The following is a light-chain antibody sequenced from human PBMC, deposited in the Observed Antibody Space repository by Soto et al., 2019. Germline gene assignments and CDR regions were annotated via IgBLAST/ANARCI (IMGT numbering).Light chain of an antibody. CDR3: SSYTSTSTLV. V-gene: IGLV2-14*01. J-gene: IGLJ2*01. CDR1: SSDVGGFEY. CDR2: DVT. Sequence: QSALSQPASVSGSPGQSITISCTGTSSDVGGFEYVSWYQHQPGKAPKLIIYDVTKRPSGVSNRFSGSKSGNTASLTISGIQAEDEGDYYCSSYTSTSTLVFGGGTKVTVL.